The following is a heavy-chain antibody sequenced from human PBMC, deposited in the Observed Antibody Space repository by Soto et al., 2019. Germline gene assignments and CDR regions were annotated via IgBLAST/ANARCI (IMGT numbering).Heavy chain of an antibody. CDR3: GRRIAVAGSPFVDY. Sequence: QVQLQQWGAGLLKPSETLSLTCAVYGGSFSGYYWSWIRQPPGKGLEWIGEINHSGSTNYNPSLKSRVTIAVDTSKNQFYLKLSSVTAADTAVYYCGRRIAVAGSPFVDYWGQGTLVTVSS. D-gene: IGHD6-19*01. J-gene: IGHJ4*02. CDR2: INHSGST. CDR1: GGSFSGYY. V-gene: IGHV4-34*01.